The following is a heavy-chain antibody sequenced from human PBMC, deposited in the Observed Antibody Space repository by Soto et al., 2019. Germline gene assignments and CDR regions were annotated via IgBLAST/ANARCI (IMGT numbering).Heavy chain of an antibody. CDR1: GGSISSGGYY. Sequence: PSETLSLTCTVSGGSISSGGYYWSWIRQHPGKGLEWIGYIYYSGRTYYNPSLQSRVTISADTSKNQLSLKLSSVTAADTAMYFCASESVVIVPATYYYYGMDVWGQGTTVTVSS. J-gene: IGHJ6*02. CDR2: IYYSGRT. D-gene: IGHD3-22*01. CDR3: ASESVVIVPATYYYYGMDV. V-gene: IGHV4-31*03.